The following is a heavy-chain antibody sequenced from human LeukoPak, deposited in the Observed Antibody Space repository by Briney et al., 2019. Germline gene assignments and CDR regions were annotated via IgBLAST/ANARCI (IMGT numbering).Heavy chain of an antibody. CDR3: ARVGATYDAFDI. Sequence: TSETLSLTCTVSGGSVSSGSYYWSWIRQPPGKGLEWIGYIYYSGSTNYNPSLKSRVTISVDTSKNQFSLKLSSVTAADTAVYYYARVGATYDAFDIWGQGTMVTVSS. V-gene: IGHV4-61*01. J-gene: IGHJ3*02. CDR1: GGSVSSGSYY. CDR2: IYYSGST. D-gene: IGHD1-26*01.